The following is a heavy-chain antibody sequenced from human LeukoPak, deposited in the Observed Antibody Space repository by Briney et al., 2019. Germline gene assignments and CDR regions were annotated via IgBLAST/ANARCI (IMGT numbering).Heavy chain of an antibody. J-gene: IGHJ6*02. D-gene: IGHD3-22*01. CDR2: ISYDGSNK. Sequence: GGSLRLSCAASGFTFSSYGMHWVRQAPGKGLEWVAVISYDGSNKYYADSVKGRFTISRDNSKNTLYLQMNSLRAEDTAVYYCAKALLPYYDSSGYYYALYYYGMDVWGQGTTVTVSS. CDR1: GFTFSSYG. CDR3: AKALLPYYDSSGYYYALYYYGMDV. V-gene: IGHV3-30*18.